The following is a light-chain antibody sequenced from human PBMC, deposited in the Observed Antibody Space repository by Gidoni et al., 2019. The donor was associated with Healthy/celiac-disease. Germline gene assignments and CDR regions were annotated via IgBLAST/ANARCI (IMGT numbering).Light chain of an antibody. CDR3: QTWGTGIQV. CDR1: SGHSSYD. CDR2: LNSDGSH. V-gene: IGLV4-69*01. J-gene: IGLJ2*01. Sequence: QLVLTQSPSASASLGASVKLTCTLSSGHSSYDIAWNQQQPEKGPRYLMKLNSDGSHSKGDGIPDRFSGSSSGAERYLTITSLQSEDEADYYCQTWGTGIQVFGGGTKLTV.